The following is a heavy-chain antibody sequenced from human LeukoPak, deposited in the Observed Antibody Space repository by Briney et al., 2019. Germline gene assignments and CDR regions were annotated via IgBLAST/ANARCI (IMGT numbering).Heavy chain of an antibody. D-gene: IGHD1-20*01. J-gene: IGHJ4*02. CDR3: ATDGNWNDQY. V-gene: IGHV1-24*01. CDR2: SDPEDGET. CDR1: GYTLTQLS. Sequence: ASVKVSCKVSGYTLTQLSMHWVRQAPGKGLEWMGGSDPEDGETIYAQKFQGRVTMTEDTSTDTAYMELSSLRSEDTAVYYCATDGNWNDQYWGQGTLVTVSS.